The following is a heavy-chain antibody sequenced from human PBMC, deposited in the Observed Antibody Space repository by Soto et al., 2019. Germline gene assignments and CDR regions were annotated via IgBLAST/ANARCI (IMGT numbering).Heavy chain of an antibody. CDR2: ISYSGSNT. Sequence: QVQLVESGGAVVQPGRSLRLSCAASGFTFSGYGFHWVRQAPGKGLEWVAVISYSGSNTYYADSVKGRFTISRDNSKNTLYLQMNSLRADDTAMYYCAKDSRTENWSYVPFSASGMDFWGQGTTVTVS. J-gene: IGHJ6*02. V-gene: IGHV3-30*18. D-gene: IGHD1-7*01. CDR1: GFTFSGYG. CDR3: AKDSRTENWSYVPFSASGMDF.